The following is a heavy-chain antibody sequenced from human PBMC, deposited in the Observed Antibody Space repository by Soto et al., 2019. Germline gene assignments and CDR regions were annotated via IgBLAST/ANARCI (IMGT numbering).Heavy chain of an antibody. J-gene: IGHJ4*02. Sequence: QITLKESGPPLVKPTQTLTLTCSLSGFSVSSNGARVGWIRQPPGKALEWLALIYWDDDKHYNPSLKSRLTITKDTSENQVVLTVTDVDPADTATYYCVHGTLGSYGHVYFGYWGQGTLVTVSS. D-gene: IGHD5-18*01. V-gene: IGHV2-5*02. CDR2: IYWDDDK. CDR1: GFSVSSNGAR. CDR3: VHGTLGSYGHVYFGY.